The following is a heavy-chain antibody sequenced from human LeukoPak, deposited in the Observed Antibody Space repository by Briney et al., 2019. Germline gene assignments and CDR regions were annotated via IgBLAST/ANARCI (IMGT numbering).Heavy chain of an antibody. CDR2: ISSGGETI. J-gene: IGHJ4*02. V-gene: IGHV3-48*01. Sequence: AGGSLRLSCLASGVTISGDSMNWVRQAPGMGLEWLAYISSGGETIYYADSVKGRVSIFRDNAKNTLYLQMNSLRAEDTAVYYCARRAGGYSHPYDYWGQGTLVTVSS. CDR1: GVTISGDS. CDR3: ARRAGGYSHPYDY. D-gene: IGHD4-23*01.